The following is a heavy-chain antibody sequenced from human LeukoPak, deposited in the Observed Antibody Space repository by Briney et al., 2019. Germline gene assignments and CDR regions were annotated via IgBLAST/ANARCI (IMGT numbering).Heavy chain of an antibody. CDR3: AREGQWLVKYYFDY. CDR2: ISTSGSII. D-gene: IGHD6-19*01. V-gene: IGHV3-11*04. Sequence: PGGSLRLSCAASGFTFSDYGMSWVRQAPGRGLEWVSYISTSGSIIYYADSVKGRFTISRDNAKNSLFLQMNSLRAEDTAVYYCAREGQWLVKYYFDYWGQGTLVTVSS. CDR1: GFTFSDYG. J-gene: IGHJ4*02.